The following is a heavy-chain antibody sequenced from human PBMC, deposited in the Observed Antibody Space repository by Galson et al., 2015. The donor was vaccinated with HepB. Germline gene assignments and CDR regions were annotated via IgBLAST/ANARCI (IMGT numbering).Heavy chain of an antibody. J-gene: IGHJ4*02. D-gene: IGHD6-19*01. Sequence: SLRLSCAASGFTFSSCWMHWVRQAPGKGLVWVSGINSDGRSTYYADSVKGRFTISRDNAKNSLYLQMNSLRAEDTAVYYCAGGPYSSGWRFDYWGQGTLVTVSS. CDR2: INSDGRST. CDR3: AGGPYSSGWRFDY. CDR1: GFTFSSCW. V-gene: IGHV3-74*01.